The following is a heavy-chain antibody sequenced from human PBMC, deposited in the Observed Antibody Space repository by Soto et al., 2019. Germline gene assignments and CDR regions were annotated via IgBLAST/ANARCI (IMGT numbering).Heavy chain of an antibody. CDR3: ARSSGYSYGFDY. J-gene: IGHJ4*02. CDR2: ISAYNGNT. CDR1: GYSFTSYD. V-gene: IGHV1-18*01. D-gene: IGHD5-18*01. Sequence: QVQLVQSGAEVKKPGASVKVSFKASGYSFTSYDISWVREAPGQGIEWMGWISAYNGNTNNAKKLQGRVTMTTDTSTSTAYMELRSLRSNDTAVYYCARSSGYSYGFDYWGQGTLVTVSS.